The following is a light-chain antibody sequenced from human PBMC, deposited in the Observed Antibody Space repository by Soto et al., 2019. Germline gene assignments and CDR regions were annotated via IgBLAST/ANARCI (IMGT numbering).Light chain of an antibody. Sequence: EIVLTQSPGTLSLSPGERATLSCRASRSVSSSYLAWYQQKPGQAPRLLIYGASSRATGIPDRFSGSGSGTDFTRTISRLEPEDFALDYCKQSNNWPITFGQGTRLEI. CDR3: KQSNNWPIT. J-gene: IGKJ5*01. CDR1: RSVSSSY. CDR2: GAS. V-gene: IGKV3D-20*02.